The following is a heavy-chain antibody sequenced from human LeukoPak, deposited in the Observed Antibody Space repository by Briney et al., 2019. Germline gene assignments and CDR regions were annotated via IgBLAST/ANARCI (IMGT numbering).Heavy chain of an antibody. CDR1: GGSVTSNNYS. CDR3: ARARDDILTGYYHFDY. CDR2: IYHSGST. J-gene: IGHJ4*02. V-gene: IGHV4-30-2*01. Sequence: PSETLSLTCTVSGGSVTSNNYSWSWIRQPPGKGLEWIGYIYHSGSTYYNPSLKSRVTISVDRSKNQFSLKLSSVTAADTAVYYCARARDDILTGYYHFDYWGQGTLVTVSS. D-gene: IGHD3-9*01.